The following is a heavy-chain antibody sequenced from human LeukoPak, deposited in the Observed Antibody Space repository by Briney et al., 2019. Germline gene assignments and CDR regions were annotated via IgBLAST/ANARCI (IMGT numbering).Heavy chain of an antibody. V-gene: IGHV3-21*01. CDR2: ISSSSSYI. D-gene: IGHD6-19*01. Sequence: AGGSLRLSCAAPGFTFSSYSMNWVRQAPGKGLEWVSSISSSSSYIYYADSVKGRFTISRDNAKNSLYLQMNSLRAEDTAVYYCARDSSGWYFQVVAVDYWSQGTLVTVSS. J-gene: IGHJ4*02. CDR3: ARDSSGWYFQVVAVDY. CDR1: GFTFSSYS.